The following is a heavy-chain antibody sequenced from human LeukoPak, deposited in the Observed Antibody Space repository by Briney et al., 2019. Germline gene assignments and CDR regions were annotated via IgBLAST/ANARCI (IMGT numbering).Heavy chain of an antibody. D-gene: IGHD3-3*01. V-gene: IGHV3-21*01. CDR3: ARDADGVVIRPTFYYYNMDV. J-gene: IGHJ6*03. Sequence: GGSLRLSCVASGSTFSSYSMNWVRQAPGKGLEWVSSISSSSSYIYYADSVKGRFTISRDNAKNSLYLQMNSLRAEDTAVYYCARDADGVVIRPTFYYYNMDVWGKGTTVTVSS. CDR1: GSTFSSYS. CDR2: ISSSSSYI.